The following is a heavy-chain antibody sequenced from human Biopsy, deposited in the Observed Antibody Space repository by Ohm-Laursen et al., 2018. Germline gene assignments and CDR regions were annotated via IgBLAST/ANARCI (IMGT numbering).Heavy chain of an antibody. CDR2: SSAYNGKT. Sequence: ASVKVSCKASGYTFSMYAIIWVRQAPGQGPEWMGWSSAYNGKTNYAQKFQGRLTMTTDTSTSTAYMELRSLRSDDTAVYYCARDRPSVSTYGVDWGQGTIVTVSS. J-gene: IGHJ4*03. V-gene: IGHV1-18*01. CDR1: GYTFSMYA. D-gene: IGHD3-3*01. CDR3: ARDRPSVSTYGVD.